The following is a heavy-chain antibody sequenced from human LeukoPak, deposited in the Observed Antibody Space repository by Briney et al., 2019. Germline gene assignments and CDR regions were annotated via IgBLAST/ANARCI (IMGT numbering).Heavy chain of an antibody. CDR2: ISGSGGST. CDR3: AKYKEGRYFDY. CDR1: GFTFSSYA. V-gene: IGHV3-23*01. J-gene: IGHJ4*02. D-gene: IGHD1-14*01. Sequence: GSLRLSCAASGFTFSSYAMSWVRQAPGKGLGWVSAISGSGGSTYYADSVKGRVTISRDNSKNTLYLQMNSLRAEDTAVYYCAKYKEGRYFDYWGQGTLVTVSS.